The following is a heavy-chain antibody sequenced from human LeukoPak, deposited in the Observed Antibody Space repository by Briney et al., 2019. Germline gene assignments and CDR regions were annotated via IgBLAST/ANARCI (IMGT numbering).Heavy chain of an antibody. V-gene: IGHV4-39*01. Sequence: PSETLSLTCTVSGGSISSSSYYWGWIRQPPGKGLEWIGSIYYSGSTYYNPSLKSRVTISVDTSKNQFSLKLSSVTAADTAVYYCAGRSNPYDILTGYYPYYYYYMDVWGKGTTVTVSS. D-gene: IGHD3-9*01. CDR3: AGRSNPYDILTGYYPYYYYYMDV. J-gene: IGHJ6*03. CDR2: IYYSGST. CDR1: GGSISSSSYY.